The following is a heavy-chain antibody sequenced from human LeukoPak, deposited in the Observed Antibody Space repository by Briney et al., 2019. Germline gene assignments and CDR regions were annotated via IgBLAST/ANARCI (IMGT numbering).Heavy chain of an antibody. CDR3: AGEVGGWYGGDAFDI. V-gene: IGHV3-48*03. D-gene: IGHD6-19*01. Sequence: GGSLRLSCAASGFTFSSYEMNWVRQAPGKGLEWVSYISSSGSTIYYADSVKGRFTISRDNAKNSLYLQMNSLRAEDTAVYYCAGEVGGWYGGDAFDIWGQGTMVTVSS. CDR2: ISSSGSTI. CDR1: GFTFSSYE. J-gene: IGHJ3*02.